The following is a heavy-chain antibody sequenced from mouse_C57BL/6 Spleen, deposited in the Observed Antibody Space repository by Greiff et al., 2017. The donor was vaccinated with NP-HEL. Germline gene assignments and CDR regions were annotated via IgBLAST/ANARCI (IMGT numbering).Heavy chain of an antibody. D-gene: IGHD2-4*01. Sequence: QVQLQQSGPELVKPGASVKISCKASGYAFSSSWMNWVKQRPGKGLEWIGRIYPGDGDTNYNGKFKGKATLTADKSSSTAYMQLSSLTSEDSAVYFCARPTMIARTFMDYWGQGTSVTVSS. CDR1: GYAFSSSW. CDR2: IYPGDGDT. CDR3: ARPTMIARTFMDY. V-gene: IGHV1-82*01. J-gene: IGHJ4*01.